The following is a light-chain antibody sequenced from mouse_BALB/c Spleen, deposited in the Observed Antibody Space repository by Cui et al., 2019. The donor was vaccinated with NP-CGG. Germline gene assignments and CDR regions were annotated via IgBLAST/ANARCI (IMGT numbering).Light chain of an antibody. CDR2: GTN. J-gene: IGLJ1*01. V-gene: IGLV1*01. CDR3: ALWYNNHWV. Sequence: AVVTLKLALPTPPGEPVPLIFRSSTGAVTTSNYGNWVQEKPDHLFTGLIGGTNNRAPGVPARFSGSLIGDKAALTITGAQTEDEAIYFCALWYNNHWVFGGGTKLTVL. CDR1: TGAVTTSNY.